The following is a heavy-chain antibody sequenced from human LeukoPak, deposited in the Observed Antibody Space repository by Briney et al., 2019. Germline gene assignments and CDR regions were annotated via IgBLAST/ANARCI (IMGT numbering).Heavy chain of an antibody. CDR1: GYTFTGYY. Sequence: ASVKVSCKAFGYTFTGYYMHWVRQAPGQGLEWMGWINPNSGGTNYAQKFQGRVTMTRDMSISTAYMELSRLRSDDTAVYYCARVQFRLDPPDFDYWGQGTLVTVSS. D-gene: IGHD2-2*03. CDR3: ARVQFRLDPPDFDY. V-gene: IGHV1-2*02. CDR2: INPNSGGT. J-gene: IGHJ4*02.